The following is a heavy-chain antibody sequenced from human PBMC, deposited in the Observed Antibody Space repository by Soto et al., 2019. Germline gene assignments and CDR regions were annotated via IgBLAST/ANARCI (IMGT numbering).Heavy chain of an antibody. V-gene: IGHV3-30*18. J-gene: IGHJ4*02. CDR1: GFTFSSYG. D-gene: IGHD4-4*01. CDR3: AKDPQSTVTTSDY. CDR2: ISYDGSNK. Sequence: GGSLRLACAASGFTFSSYGMHWVRQTPGKGLEWVAVISYDGSNKYYADSVKGRFTISRDNSKNTLYLQMNSLRAEDTAVYYCAKDPQSTVTTSDYWGQGTLVTVSS.